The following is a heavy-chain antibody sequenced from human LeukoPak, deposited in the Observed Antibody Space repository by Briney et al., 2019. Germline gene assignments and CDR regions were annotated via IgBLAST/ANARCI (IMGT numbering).Heavy chain of an antibody. Sequence: ASVKVSCKASGYTFTGYYMHWVRQAPGQGLEWMGIINPSGGSTSYAQKFQGRVTMTRDTSTSSVYTELSSLRSEDTAVYYCARYIYGYLHYWGQGTLVTVSS. CDR3: ARYIYGYLHY. CDR1: GYTFTGYY. V-gene: IGHV1-46*01. J-gene: IGHJ4*02. CDR2: INPSGGST. D-gene: IGHD5-18*01.